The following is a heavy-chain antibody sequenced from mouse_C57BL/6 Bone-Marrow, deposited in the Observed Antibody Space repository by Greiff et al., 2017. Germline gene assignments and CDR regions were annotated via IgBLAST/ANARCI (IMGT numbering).Heavy chain of an antibody. V-gene: IGHV1-85*01. CDR1: GYTFTSYD. CDR2: IYPRDGST. J-gene: IGHJ1*03. CDR3: ARDYGSSYWYFDV. D-gene: IGHD1-1*01. Sequence: VQLQQSGPELVKPGASVTLSCKASGYTFTSYDINWVKQRPGQGFEWNGWIYPRDGSTKYNEKFKGKATLTVDTSPSTAYMELHSLTSEASAVYFCARDYGSSYWYFDVWGTGTTVTVSS.